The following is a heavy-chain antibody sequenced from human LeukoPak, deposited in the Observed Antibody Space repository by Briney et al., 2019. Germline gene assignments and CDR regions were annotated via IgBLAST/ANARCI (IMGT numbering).Heavy chain of an antibody. J-gene: IGHJ4*02. V-gene: IGHV3-30-3*01. Sequence: GGSLRLSCAASGFTFSSYAMHWVRQAPGKGLEWVAVISYDGSNKYYADSVKGRFTISRDNSKNTLYLQMNSLRAEDTAVYYCAGDRWGFFNYWGQGTLVTVSS. CDR2: ISYDGSNK. CDR3: AGDRWGFFNY. D-gene: IGHD3-3*01. CDR1: GFTFSSYA.